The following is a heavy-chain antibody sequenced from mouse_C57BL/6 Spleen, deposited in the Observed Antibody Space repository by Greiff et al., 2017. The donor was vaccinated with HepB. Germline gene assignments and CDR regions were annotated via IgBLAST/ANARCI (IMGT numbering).Heavy chain of an antibody. Sequence: VQLQQSGAELVKPGASVKISCKASGYAFSSYWMNWVKQRPGKGLEWIGQIYPGDGDTNYNGKFKGKATLTADKSSSTAYMQLSSLTSEDSAVYFCARSWDYDDSFYAMDYWGQGTSVTVSS. CDR2: IYPGDGDT. CDR3: ARSWDYDDSFYAMDY. CDR1: GYAFSSYW. V-gene: IGHV1-80*01. D-gene: IGHD2-4*01. J-gene: IGHJ4*01.